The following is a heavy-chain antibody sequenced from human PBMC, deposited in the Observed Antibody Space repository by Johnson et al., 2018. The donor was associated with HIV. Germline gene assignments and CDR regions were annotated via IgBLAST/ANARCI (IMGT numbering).Heavy chain of an antibody. J-gene: IGHJ3*02. CDR3: ARALGYNVGSGYRYDAFDI. V-gene: IGHV3-7*01. CDR2: IKQDGSEK. Sequence: VQLVESGGGLVQPGGSLRLSCAASGFTFSSYWMSWVRQAPGKGLEWVANIKQDGSEKYYVDSVKGRFTISRDNAKNSLYLQMNSMRAEDTAVYDCARALGYNVGSGYRYDAFDIWGQGTMVTVSS. D-gene: IGHD3-3*01. CDR1: GFTFSSYW.